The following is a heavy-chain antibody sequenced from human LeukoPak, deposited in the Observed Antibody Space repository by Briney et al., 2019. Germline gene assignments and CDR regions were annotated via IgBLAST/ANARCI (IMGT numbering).Heavy chain of an antibody. Sequence: GASVKVSCKASGYTFTGYYINWVRQAPGQGLEWMRWITPNSGGTNYAQKFQGRVTMTRDTSISTAYMELSRLRSDDTAVYYCARTAQFGVVEDAFDIWGQGTMVTVSS. CDR2: ITPNSGGT. J-gene: IGHJ3*02. D-gene: IGHD3-3*01. CDR3: ARTAQFGVVEDAFDI. CDR1: GYTFTGYY. V-gene: IGHV1-2*02.